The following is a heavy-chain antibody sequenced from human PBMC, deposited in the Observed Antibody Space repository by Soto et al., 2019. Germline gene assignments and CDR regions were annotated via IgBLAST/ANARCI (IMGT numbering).Heavy chain of an antibody. CDR1: GGTFSTSA. Sequence: VQLEQSGPEVKKPGSAVKVSCKASGGTFSTSALSWVRQAPGQGLEWMGGIMPVFPTPDYAQKIQGRVTITADESTSTAYMELGGLTSDDTAVYYCARDKDRLQLGGNYYYILDVWGQGTAVTVSS. J-gene: IGHJ6*02. V-gene: IGHV1-69*12. CDR2: IMPVFPTP. CDR3: ARDKDRLQLGGNYYYILDV. D-gene: IGHD5-12*01.